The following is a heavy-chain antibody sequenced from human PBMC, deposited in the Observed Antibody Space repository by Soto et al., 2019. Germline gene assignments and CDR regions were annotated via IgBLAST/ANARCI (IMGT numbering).Heavy chain of an antibody. J-gene: IGHJ5*02. CDR2: ISSSSSYI. Sequence: EVQLVESGGGLVKLGGSLRLSCAASGFTFSSYSMNWVRQAPGKGLEWVSSISSSSSYIYYADSVKGRFTISRDNAKNSLYLQMNSLRAEDTAVYYCARDKGSSGDWFDPWGQGTLVTVSS. CDR1: GFTFSSYS. CDR3: ARDKGSSGDWFDP. D-gene: IGHD3-22*01. V-gene: IGHV3-21*01.